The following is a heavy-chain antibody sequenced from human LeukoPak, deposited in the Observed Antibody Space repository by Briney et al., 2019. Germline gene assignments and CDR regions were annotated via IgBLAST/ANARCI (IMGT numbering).Heavy chain of an antibody. CDR1: GYTFSGYY. CDR3: ARGVLASLGGDSALTAY. D-gene: IGHD2-21*02. J-gene: IGHJ4*02. V-gene: IGHV1-2*02. Sequence: ASVKVSCKASGYTFSGYYIHWVRQAPGQGLEWMGWINPNSGGTNYAQKFQGRVTVTRDTSISTAYMELSRLRSDDTAVYYCARGVLASLGGDSALTAYWGQGTLVTVSS. CDR2: INPNSGGT.